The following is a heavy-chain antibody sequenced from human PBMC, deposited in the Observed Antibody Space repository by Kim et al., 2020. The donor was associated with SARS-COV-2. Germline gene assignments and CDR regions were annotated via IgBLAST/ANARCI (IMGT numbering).Heavy chain of an antibody. CDR3: ARSYNWDDGGAFDV. D-gene: IGHD1-20*01. V-gene: IGHV3-23*01. J-gene: IGHJ3*01. Sequence: YADSVKGRFTIPRDNSKNTVYLKMKSLRVEDAAIYFCARSYNWDDGGAFDVWGQGTMLPVSS.